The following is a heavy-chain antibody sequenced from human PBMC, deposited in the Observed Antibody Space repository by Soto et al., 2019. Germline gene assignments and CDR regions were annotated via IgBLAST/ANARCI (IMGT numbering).Heavy chain of an antibody. D-gene: IGHD3-22*01. CDR1: GGTFSSYA. V-gene: IGHV1-69*13. Sequence: SVKVSCKASGGTFSSYAISWVRQAPGQGXEWMGGIIPIFGTANYAQKFQGRVTITADESTSTAYMELSSLRSEDTAVYYCARDQRRYADYYDSSGYYFGGRFDPWGQGTLVTVSS. CDR3: ARDQRRYADYYDSSGYYFGGRFDP. J-gene: IGHJ5*02. CDR2: IIPIFGTA.